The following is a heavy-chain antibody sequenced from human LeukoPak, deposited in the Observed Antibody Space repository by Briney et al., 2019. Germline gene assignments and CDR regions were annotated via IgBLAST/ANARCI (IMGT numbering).Heavy chain of an antibody. D-gene: IGHD1-7*01. CDR1: GFTFSNYW. Sequence: GGSLRLSCAASGFTFSNYWVTWVCQAPGKRLQWVANINQDGSERHYVDSVRGRFTISRDNAKNSLYLQMNSLRAEDTAVYYCASNWNYVRGYGMDVWGQGTTVIVSS. V-gene: IGHV3-7*01. J-gene: IGHJ6*02. CDR2: INQDGSER. CDR3: ASNWNYVRGYGMDV.